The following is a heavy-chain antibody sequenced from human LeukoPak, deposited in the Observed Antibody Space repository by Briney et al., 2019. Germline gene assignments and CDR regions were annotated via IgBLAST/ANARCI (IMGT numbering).Heavy chain of an antibody. CDR2: INPNSGGT. D-gene: IGHD3-3*01. Sequence: ASVRVSCEASGYIFRNYGVSWVRQAPGQGLEWMGRINPNSGGTNYAQKFQGRVTMTRDTSISTAYMELSRLRSDDTAVYYCARAEGLTYYDFWSGYTLFDYWGQGTLVTVSS. V-gene: IGHV1-2*06. CDR3: ARAEGLTYYDFWSGYTLFDY. CDR1: GYIFRNYG. J-gene: IGHJ4*02.